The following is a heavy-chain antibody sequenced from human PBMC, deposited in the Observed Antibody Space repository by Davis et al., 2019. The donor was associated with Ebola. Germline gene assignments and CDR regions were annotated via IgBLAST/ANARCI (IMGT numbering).Heavy chain of an antibody. V-gene: IGHV4-30-2*01. CDR1: GGSMSSGSYS. CDR3: ARGKFALDV. CDR2: IQQSGIT. Sequence: LRLSCAVSGGSMSSGSYSWTWIRQPPGKGLQWLGNIQQSGITYYNPAVKGRLTMSIDRSKNQFSLRLTSVTAADTAVYYCARGKFALDVWGQRTTVPVSS. J-gene: IGHJ6*02.